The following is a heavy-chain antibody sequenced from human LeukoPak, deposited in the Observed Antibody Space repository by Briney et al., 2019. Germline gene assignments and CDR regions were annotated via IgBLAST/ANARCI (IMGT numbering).Heavy chain of an antibody. CDR3: VRAYHLGGWFDP. J-gene: IGHJ5*02. Sequence: PGGSLRLSCAASGFTVSSNYMTWVRQAPGKGLEWVASINGDGGEIHYVDSVKGRFTISRDNAKNSLYLQMNSLTAEDTAVHYCVRAYHLGGWFDPWGQGTLVTVSS. V-gene: IGHV3-7*04. CDR1: GFTVSSNY. CDR2: INGDGGEI. D-gene: IGHD3-10*01.